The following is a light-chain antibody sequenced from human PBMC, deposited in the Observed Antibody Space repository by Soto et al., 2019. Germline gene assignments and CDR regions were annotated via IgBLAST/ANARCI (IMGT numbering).Light chain of an antibody. CDR3: QSYDSSLSGSDWV. CDR1: SSNIGAGYD. Sequence: QSVLTQPPSVSGSPGQSVTISCTGISSNIGAGYDVHWYQQLPGTAPKLLIYANTNRPSGVPDRFSGSKSGTSASLAITGLQAEDEADYYCQSYDSSLSGSDWVFGGGTK. V-gene: IGLV1-40*01. CDR2: ANT. J-gene: IGLJ3*02.